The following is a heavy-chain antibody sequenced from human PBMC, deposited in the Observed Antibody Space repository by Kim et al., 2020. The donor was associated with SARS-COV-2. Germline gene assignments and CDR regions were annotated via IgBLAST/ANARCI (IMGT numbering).Heavy chain of an antibody. J-gene: IGHJ4*02. Sequence: YADSVKGRFTIYRDNSKNTLYLQMNSLRAEDTAVYYCAKDEVAAAGMLDYWGQGTLVTVAS. CDR3: AKDEVAAAGMLDY. V-gene: IGHV3-23*03. D-gene: IGHD6-13*01.